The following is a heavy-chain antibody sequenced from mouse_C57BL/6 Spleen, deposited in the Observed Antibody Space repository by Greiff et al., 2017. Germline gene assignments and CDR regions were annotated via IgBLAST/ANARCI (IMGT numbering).Heavy chain of an antibody. CDR2: IHPNSGST. J-gene: IGHJ4*01. D-gene: IGHD2-4*01. CDR3: ASEIYYDYDEGYAMDY. CDR1: GYTFTSYW. V-gene: IGHV1-64*01. Sequence: QVQLQQPGAELVKPGASVKLSCKASGYTFTSYWMHWVKQRPGQGLEWIGMIHPNSGSTNYNEKFKSKATLTVDKSSSTAYMQLSSLTSEDSAVYYCASEIYYDYDEGYAMDYWGQGTSVTVSS.